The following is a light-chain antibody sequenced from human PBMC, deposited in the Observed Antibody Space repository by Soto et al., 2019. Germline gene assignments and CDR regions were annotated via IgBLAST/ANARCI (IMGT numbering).Light chain of an antibody. CDR1: QSISNH. CDR2: AAS. J-gene: IGKJ1*01. CDR3: QQSYSTPRT. V-gene: IGKV1-39*01. Sequence: DIQMTQSPSTLSASVEERVIITFRASQSISNHLNWYQQKPGKAPKLLIYAASSLQSGVPSRFSGSGSGTDFTLTISSLQPEDFATYYCQQSYSTPRTFGQGTKVDIK.